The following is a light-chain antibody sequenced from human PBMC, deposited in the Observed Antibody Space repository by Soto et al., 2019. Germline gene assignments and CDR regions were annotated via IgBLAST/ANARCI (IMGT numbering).Light chain of an antibody. J-gene: IGKJ1*01. Sequence: EIVLTQSPGTLSLSPGERATLSCRASQSVSRNYLAWYQQKPGQAPRLLMYGASNRATGIPDRFRGSGSGTDFSLIISSLQSEDFAVYFCQQYNIWPQTFGQGTKVDIK. CDR3: QQYNIWPQT. CDR1: QSVSRNY. CDR2: GAS. V-gene: IGKV3-20*01.